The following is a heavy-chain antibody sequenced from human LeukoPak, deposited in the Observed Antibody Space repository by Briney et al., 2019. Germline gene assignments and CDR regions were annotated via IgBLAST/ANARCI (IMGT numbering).Heavy chain of an antibody. Sequence: SETLSLTCTVSGGSISSGSYYWSWIRQPAGKGLEWIGRIYTSGSTNYNPSLKSRVTISVDTSKNQFSLKLSSVTAAVTAVYYCASGIDYWGQGTLVTVSS. CDR2: IYTSGST. V-gene: IGHV4-61*02. CDR3: ASGIDY. D-gene: IGHD1-26*01. CDR1: GGSISSGSYY. J-gene: IGHJ4*02.